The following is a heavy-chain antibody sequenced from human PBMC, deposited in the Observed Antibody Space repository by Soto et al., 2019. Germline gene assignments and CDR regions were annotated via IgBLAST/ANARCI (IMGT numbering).Heavy chain of an antibody. CDR2: IYYSGST. CDR3: ARHSGGSYYDSSGYYKPDATYFDY. J-gene: IGHJ4*02. V-gene: IGHV4-59*08. D-gene: IGHD3-22*01. CDR1: GGSISSYY. Sequence: QVQLQESGPGLVKPSETLSLTCTVSGGSISSYYWSWIRQPPGKGLEWIGYIYYSGSTNYNPSLKSRFTISVDTSKNQFSLKLSSVTAADTAVYYCARHSGGSYYDSSGYYKPDATYFDYWGQGTLVTVSS.